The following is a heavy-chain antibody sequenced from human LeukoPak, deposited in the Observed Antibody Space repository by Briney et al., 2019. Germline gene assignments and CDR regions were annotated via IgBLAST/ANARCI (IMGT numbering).Heavy chain of an antibody. V-gene: IGHV4-39*01. Sequence: KPSETLSLTCTVSGGSIRSSYYYWGWIRQPPGKGLEWIGSIYYTRSTYYNPSLKSRVTISVDTSKNQFSLKLTSVTAADTAVYYCARGVTMIVVVIPDWYFDLWGRGTLVTVSS. J-gene: IGHJ2*01. CDR3: ARGVTMIVVVIPDWYFDL. CDR2: IYYTRST. D-gene: IGHD3-22*01. CDR1: GGSIRSSYYY.